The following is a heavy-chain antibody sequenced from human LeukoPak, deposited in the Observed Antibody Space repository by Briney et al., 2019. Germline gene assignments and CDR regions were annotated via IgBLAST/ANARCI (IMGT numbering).Heavy chain of an antibody. CDR3: AKAVVPAASYYYYGMDV. J-gene: IGHJ6*02. D-gene: IGHD2-2*01. V-gene: IGHV3-23*01. CDR2: ISGSGGST. CDR1: VFTFSSYA. Sequence: PGGSLRLSCAASVFTFSSYAMSWVRRAPGKGLEWVSAISGSGGSTYYTDSVKGRFTVSRDNSKNTLYLQMNSLRAEDTAVYFCAKAVVPAASYYYYGMDVWGQGTTVTVSS.